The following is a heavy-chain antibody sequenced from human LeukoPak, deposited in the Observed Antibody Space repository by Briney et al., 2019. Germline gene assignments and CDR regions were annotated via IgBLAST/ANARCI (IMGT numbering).Heavy chain of an antibody. Sequence: GGSLRLSCAASGFTFSSYAMSWVRQAPGKGLEWVSAISGSGGSTYYADSVKGRFTISRDNSKNTLYLQMNSLRAEDTAVYYCASMVQGVISPYYFDYWDQGTLVTVSS. V-gene: IGHV3-23*01. D-gene: IGHD3-10*01. CDR2: ISGSGGST. CDR1: GFTFSSYA. CDR3: ASMVQGVISPYYFDY. J-gene: IGHJ4*02.